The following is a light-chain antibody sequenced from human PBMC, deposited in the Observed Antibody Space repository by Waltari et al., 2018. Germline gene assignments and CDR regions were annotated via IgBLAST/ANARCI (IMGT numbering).Light chain of an antibody. CDR3: CSCAGVTPYVL. CDR2: EVT. J-gene: IGLJ2*01. Sequence: QSALTQPASVSVSPGQSITISCAGSRSDVGTYDLVSWYQQHPGKAPKLIIYEVTKRPSGVADRFSGSKSGNTASLTISGLQAADEADYYCCSCAGVTPYVLFGGGTKVTVL. V-gene: IGLV2-23*02. CDR1: RSDVGTYDL.